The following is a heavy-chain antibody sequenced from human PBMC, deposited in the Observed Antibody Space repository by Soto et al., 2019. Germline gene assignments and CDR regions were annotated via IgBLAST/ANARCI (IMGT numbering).Heavy chain of an antibody. D-gene: IGHD3-10*01. J-gene: IGHJ4*02. CDR1: GFTFSNYG. Sequence: QVQLVDSGGGVVQPGRSLRLSCAASGFTFSNYGIHWVRQTPGKGLEWVAFVSYDGSEKYYADSVKGRFTISRDNSKNTLYIQMNSLRPEDTAVYYCAREGMVRGVIGDYWGQGTLVTVSS. V-gene: IGHV3-30-3*01. CDR3: AREGMVRGVIGDY. CDR2: VSYDGSEK.